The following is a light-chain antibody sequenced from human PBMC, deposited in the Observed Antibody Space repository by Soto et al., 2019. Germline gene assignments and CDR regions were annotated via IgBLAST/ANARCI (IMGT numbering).Light chain of an antibody. J-gene: IGLJ3*02. V-gene: IGLV2-11*01. CDR1: SSDVGGYKY. CDR2: DVS. CDR3: CSYAGSFTWV. Sequence: QSALTQPRSVSESPGQSVTISCSGTSSDVGGYKYVSWYQQHPGKAPKLMIYDVSKRPSGVPDRFSGSKSGSTASLTISGLQAEDGADYYCCSYAGSFTWVFGGGTKVTVL.